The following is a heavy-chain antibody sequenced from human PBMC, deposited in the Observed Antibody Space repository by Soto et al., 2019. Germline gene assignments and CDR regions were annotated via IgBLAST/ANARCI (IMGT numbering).Heavy chain of an antibody. Sequence: SLRLCCAAPGFTFISYCMHWVRQAPGKGLEWVAVISYDGSNKYYADSVKGRFTISRDNSKNTLYLQMNSLRAEDTAVYYCAKDPYGYCSSTSCYSMDVWGQGTTVTVSS. D-gene: IGHD2-2*02. CDR2: ISYDGSNK. CDR3: AKDPYGYCSSTSCYSMDV. J-gene: IGHJ6*02. CDR1: GFTFISYC. V-gene: IGHV3-30*18.